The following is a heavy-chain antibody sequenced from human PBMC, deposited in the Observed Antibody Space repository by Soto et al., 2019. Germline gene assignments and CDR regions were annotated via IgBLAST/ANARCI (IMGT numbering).Heavy chain of an antibody. CDR3: AKDLTPNYYGMDV. CDR1: GFTFSSYA. CDR2: ISGSGGST. V-gene: IGHV3-23*01. D-gene: IGHD7-27*01. J-gene: IGHJ6*02. Sequence: GGSLRLSCAASGFTFSSYAMSWVRQAPGKGLEWVSAISGSGGSTYYADSVKGRFTISRDNSKNTLYLQMNSLRAEDTAIYYCAKDLTPNYYGMDVWGQGTTVIGSS.